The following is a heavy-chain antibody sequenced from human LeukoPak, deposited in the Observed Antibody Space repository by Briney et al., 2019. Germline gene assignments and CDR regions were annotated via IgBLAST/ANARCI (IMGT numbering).Heavy chain of an antibody. J-gene: IGHJ4*02. V-gene: IGHV4-39*07. D-gene: IGHD3-9*01. CDR1: GGSISSSSYC. Sequence: PSETLSLTCTVSGGSISSSSYCWGWIRQPPGKGLEWIGSIYYSGSTYYNPSLKSRVTMSVDTSKNQFSLKLSSVTAADTAVYYCARVDYDILTGYYSEAHDYWGQGTLVTVSS. CDR3: ARVDYDILTGYYSEAHDY. CDR2: IYYSGST.